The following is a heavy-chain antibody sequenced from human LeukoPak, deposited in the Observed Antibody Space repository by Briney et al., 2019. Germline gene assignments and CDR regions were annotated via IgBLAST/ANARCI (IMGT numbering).Heavy chain of an antibody. CDR1: GYTFTGYY. CDR3: ARDRKYYYDSSGYTTETFWFDP. J-gene: IGHJ5*02. V-gene: IGHV1-2*02. CDR2: INPNSGGT. Sequence: ASVKVSCKASGYTFTGYYMHWVRQAPGQGPEWMGWINPNSGGTNYAQKFQGRVTMTRDTSISTAYMELSRLRSDDTAVYYCARDRKYYYDSSGYTTETFWFDPWGQGTLVTVSS. D-gene: IGHD3-22*01.